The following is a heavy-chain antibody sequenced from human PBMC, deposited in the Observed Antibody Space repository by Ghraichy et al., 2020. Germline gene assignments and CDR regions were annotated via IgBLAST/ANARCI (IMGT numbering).Heavy chain of an antibody. D-gene: IGHD3-9*01. CDR2: IWNDGSDQ. J-gene: IGHJ3*02. CDR1: GFTFRTYG. V-gene: IGHV3-33*01. CDR3: ARGPWLTGQVTSLDI. Sequence: GGSLRLSCAASGFTFRTYGMYWVRQAPGKGLEWVALIWNDGSDQSYADSVEGRFTISRDNSKNTLYLQMNSLRVEDTAVYYCARGPWLTGQVTSLDIWGQGTMITVSS.